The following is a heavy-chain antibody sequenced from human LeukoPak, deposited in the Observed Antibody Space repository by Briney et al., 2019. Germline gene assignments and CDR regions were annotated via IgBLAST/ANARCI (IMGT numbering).Heavy chain of an antibody. V-gene: IGHV3-21*01. J-gene: IGHJ4*02. CDR2: ISGSSSHI. Sequence: GGSLSLSCAVSGFTFSIYSMTWVRQAPGKGLEWVSSISGSSSHIYYADSMKGRFTISRDNAKNSLYLQMNSLRAEDTAVYYCAKAEYSSGRGAFDYWGQGTLVTVSS. CDR3: AKAEYSSGRGAFDY. CDR1: GFTFSIYS. D-gene: IGHD6-19*01.